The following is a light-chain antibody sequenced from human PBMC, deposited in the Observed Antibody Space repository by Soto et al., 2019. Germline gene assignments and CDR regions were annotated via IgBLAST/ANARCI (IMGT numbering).Light chain of an antibody. CDR3: QQYYSYSLT. CDR2: DAS. CDR1: PILSSW. V-gene: IGKV1-5*01. J-gene: IGKJ4*01. Sequence: DIQMTQSPSTLSASVGDRVTITCRASPILSSWCAWYQQKPGKAPKLLIYDASSLESGVPSRFSGSGSGTEFTLSISGLQPDACAPYDCQQYYSYSLTFGGGIKVEIK.